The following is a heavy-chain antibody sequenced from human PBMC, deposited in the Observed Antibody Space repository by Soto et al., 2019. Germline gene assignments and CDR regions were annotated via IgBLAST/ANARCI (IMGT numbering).Heavy chain of an antibody. CDR3: ARVDSSGSYFDH. CDR2: IYHTGST. CDR1: GGSISSYY. Sequence: QVQLQESGPGLVKPSETLSRTCTVSGGSISSYYWSWMRQPPGKGLEWIGYIYHTGSTNYNPSLKSRITLSADTSKNQFSLKLSSVTAADTAMYYCARVDSSGSYFDHWGQGTLVTVSS. D-gene: IGHD3-22*01. J-gene: IGHJ4*02. V-gene: IGHV4-59*01.